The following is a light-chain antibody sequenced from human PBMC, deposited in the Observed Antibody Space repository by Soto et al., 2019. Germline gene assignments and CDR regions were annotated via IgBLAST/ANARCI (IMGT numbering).Light chain of an antibody. V-gene: IGKV3-11*01. J-gene: IGKJ1*01. CDR1: QSVSSY. CDR3: QQRSNWPVT. Sequence: EIVLPQSPATLSLSPGEGATLSCRASQSVSSYLAWYQQKPGQAPRLLIYDASNRATGIPARFSGSGSGTDFTLIISSLEPEDFAVYYCQQRSNWPVTFGLGTKVDIK. CDR2: DAS.